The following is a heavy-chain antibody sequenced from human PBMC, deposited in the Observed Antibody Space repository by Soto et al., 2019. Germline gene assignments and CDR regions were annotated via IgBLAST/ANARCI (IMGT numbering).Heavy chain of an antibody. CDR3: ARWGFGELYFDY. J-gene: IGHJ4*02. CDR1: GGSFSGYY. Sequence: QVQLQQWGAGLLKPSETLSLTCAVYGGSFSGYYWSWIRQPPGKGLEWIGEINHSGSTNYSPSLKSRVTISVDTSKNQFSLKLSSVTAADTAVYYCARWGFGELYFDYWGQGTLVTVSS. D-gene: IGHD3-10*01. V-gene: IGHV4-34*01. CDR2: INHSGST.